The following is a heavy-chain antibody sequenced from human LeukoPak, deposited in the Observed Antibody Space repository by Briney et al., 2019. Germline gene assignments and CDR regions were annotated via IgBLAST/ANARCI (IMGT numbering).Heavy chain of an antibody. J-gene: IGHJ4*02. CDR1: GGSISSYY. Sequence: KPSETLSLTCTVSGGSISSYYWSWIRQPPGKGLEWIGYIYYSGSTNYNPSLKSRVTISVDTSKNQFSLKLSSVTAADTAVYYCARDGGDYLPFDYWGQGTLVTVSS. D-gene: IGHD4-17*01. CDR2: IYYSGST. CDR3: ARDGGDYLPFDY. V-gene: IGHV4-59*01.